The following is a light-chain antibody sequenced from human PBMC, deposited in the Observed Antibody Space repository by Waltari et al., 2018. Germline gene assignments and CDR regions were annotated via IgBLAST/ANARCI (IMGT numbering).Light chain of an antibody. Sequence: QSALTQPASVSGSPGQSITISCTGTSSNVGGYNFVSWYQQHPGKAPKLMIYEVSTRPSGLSNRCSGSKSGNTASLTISGLQAEDEADYYCSSYTFTSTPVVFGGGTKVTVL. J-gene: IGLJ2*01. CDR2: EVS. CDR1: SSNVGGYNF. V-gene: IGLV2-14*01. CDR3: SSYTFTSTPVV.